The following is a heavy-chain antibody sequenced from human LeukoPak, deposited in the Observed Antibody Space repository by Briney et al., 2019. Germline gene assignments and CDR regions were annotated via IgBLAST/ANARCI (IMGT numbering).Heavy chain of an antibody. CDR3: AVRWWVDY. D-gene: IGHD2-15*01. Sequence: QPGGSLRLSCAASGFTFSSYAMHWVRQAPGKGLEWVAVISYDGSNKHYADSVKGRFTISRDNSKNTLYLQMNSLRAEDTAVYYCAVRWWVDYWGQGTLVTVSS. V-gene: IGHV3-30-3*01. J-gene: IGHJ4*02. CDR2: ISYDGSNK. CDR1: GFTFSSYA.